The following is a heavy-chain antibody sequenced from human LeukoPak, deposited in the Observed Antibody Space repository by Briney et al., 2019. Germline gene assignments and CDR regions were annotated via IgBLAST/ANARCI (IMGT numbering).Heavy chain of an antibody. Sequence: GGSLRLSCAASGFTFSNYWMHWVRQAPGKGPVWVSRIKSDGSSTRFADSVQGRFTISRDNGKNTLYLQMNSLRAEDTAVYYCARGGETNNWYPGYFDYWGQGALVTVSS. J-gene: IGHJ4*02. D-gene: IGHD1-1*01. CDR1: GFTFSNYW. CDR3: ARGGETNNWYPGYFDY. V-gene: IGHV3-74*01. CDR2: IKSDGSST.